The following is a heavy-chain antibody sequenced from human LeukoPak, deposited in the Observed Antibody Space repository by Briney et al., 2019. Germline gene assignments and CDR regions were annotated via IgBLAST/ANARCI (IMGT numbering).Heavy chain of an antibody. CDR2: ISSTTYT. V-gene: IGHV3-11*03. CDR1: GFTFSDYY. Sequence: GGSLRLSCAASGFTFSDYYMSWIRQAPGKGLEWISYISSTTYTNYADSVRGRFTISRDNAKNSMYLQMNSLRAEDTAVYYCARISGTYVFDYWGQGTLVAVSS. D-gene: IGHD1-26*01. CDR3: ARISGTYVFDY. J-gene: IGHJ4*02.